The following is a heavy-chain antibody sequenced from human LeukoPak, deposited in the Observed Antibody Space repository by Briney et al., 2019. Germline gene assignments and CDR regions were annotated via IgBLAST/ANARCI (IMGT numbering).Heavy chain of an antibody. CDR2: MNHSGST. Sequence: SETLSLTCAVYGGSFSGYYWSWIRQPPGKGLEWIGEMNHSGSTNYNPSLKSRVTISVDTSKNQFSLKLSSVTAADTAVYYCARDPSIAVAGSFSFDYWGQGTLVTVSS. CDR3: ARDPSIAVAGSFSFDY. V-gene: IGHV4-34*01. D-gene: IGHD6-19*01. CDR1: GGSFSGYY. J-gene: IGHJ4*02.